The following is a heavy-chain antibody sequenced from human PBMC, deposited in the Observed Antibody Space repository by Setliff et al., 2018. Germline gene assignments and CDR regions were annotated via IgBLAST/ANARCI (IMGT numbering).Heavy chain of an antibody. CDR1: GYTFTKYG. Sequence: ASVKVSCKAFGYTFTKYGIDWVRQAPGQGLEWLGWISPYNGNTDYVYNVRDRITMTTDTSTGTAYMELRSLTSDDSAVYYCARGYSSSWQSRMGFDPWGQGTLVTVSS. V-gene: IGHV1-18*01. D-gene: IGHD6-13*01. CDR3: ARGYSSSWQSRMGFDP. CDR2: ISPYNGNT. J-gene: IGHJ5*02.